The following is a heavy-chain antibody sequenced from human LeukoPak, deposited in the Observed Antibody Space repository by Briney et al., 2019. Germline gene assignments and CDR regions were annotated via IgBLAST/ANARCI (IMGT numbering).Heavy chain of an antibody. CDR2: SGST. V-gene: IGHV4-38-2*02. Sequence: SETLSLTCTVSGYSISSGYYWGWIRQPPGKGLEWIGSGSTYYNPSLKSRVTISVDTSKNQFSLKLSSVTAADTAVYYCARELPGIRGYFDSWGQGALGTVSS. CDR3: ARELPGIRGYFDS. D-gene: IGHD2-15*01. CDR1: GYSISSGYY. J-gene: IGHJ4*02.